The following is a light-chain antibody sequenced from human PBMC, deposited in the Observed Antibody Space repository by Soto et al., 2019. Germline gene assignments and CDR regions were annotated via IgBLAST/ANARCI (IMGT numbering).Light chain of an antibody. J-gene: IGLJ1*01. CDR2: EGS. CDR1: SSDVGIYNL. V-gene: IGLV2-23*01. Sequence: QSVLTQPASVSGSPGQSITISCTGTSSDVGIYNLVSWYQQHPGKAPKLMIYEGSKRPSGVSNRFSGSKSGNTASLTISILQAEDEADYYCCSYAGSSTYVFGTGTKLTVL. CDR3: CSYAGSSTYV.